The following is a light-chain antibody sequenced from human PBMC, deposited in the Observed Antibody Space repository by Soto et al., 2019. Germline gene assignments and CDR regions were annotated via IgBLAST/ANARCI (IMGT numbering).Light chain of an antibody. CDR1: QSVSSSY. Sequence: EIVVTQSPATLSVSPGERATLSCRASQSVSSSYLAWYQQKPGQAPRLLIYGASSRATGIPDRFSGSGSGTDFTLTISRLEPEDFAVYYCQKYGSSPPITFGQGTRLENK. CDR2: GAS. J-gene: IGKJ5*01. V-gene: IGKV3-20*01. CDR3: QKYGSSPPIT.